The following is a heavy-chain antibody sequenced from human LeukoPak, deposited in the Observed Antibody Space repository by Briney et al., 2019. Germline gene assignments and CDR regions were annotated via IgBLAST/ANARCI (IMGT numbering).Heavy chain of an antibody. D-gene: IGHD3-22*01. V-gene: IGHV1-18*01. CDR3: ARDTDGSGYYSSWFDP. Sequence: ASVKVSCKASGYTFTSYGISWVRQAPGQGLEWMGWISAYNGNTNYAQKLQGRVTMTTDTSTSTAYMELRSLRSDDTAVYYCARDTDGSGYYSSWFDPWGQGTLVTVSS. CDR2: ISAYNGNT. CDR1: GYTFTSYG. J-gene: IGHJ5*02.